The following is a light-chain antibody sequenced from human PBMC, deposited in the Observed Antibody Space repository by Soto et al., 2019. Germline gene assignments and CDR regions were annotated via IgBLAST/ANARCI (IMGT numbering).Light chain of an antibody. V-gene: IGLV2-14*01. CDR1: SSDVGGYNY. CDR2: DVS. J-gene: IGLJ1*01. Sequence: QAVVTQPASVSGSPGQSITISCTGTSSDVGGYNYVSWYQQHPGKAPKVLIYDVSDRPSGVSNRFSGSKSGNTASLTISGLQAEDEADYYCSSYTSSSTFPCVFGTGTKLTVL. CDR3: SSYTSSSTFPCV.